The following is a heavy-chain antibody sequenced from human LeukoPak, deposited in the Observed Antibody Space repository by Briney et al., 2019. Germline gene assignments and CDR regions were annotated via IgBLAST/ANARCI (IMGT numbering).Heavy chain of an antibody. J-gene: IGHJ4*02. V-gene: IGHV3-7*04. CDR1: GFTFSSYW. CDR2: VKQDGSER. CDR3: ARDYDYVWGTYRYYYFDY. D-gene: IGHD3-16*02. Sequence: GGSLRLSCVASGFTFSSYWMNWVRQAPGKGLEWVADVKQDGSERYYVDSVKGRFTISRDNAKNSLYLQMNSLRAEDTAVYYCARDYDYVWGTYRYYYFDYWGQGTLVTVSS.